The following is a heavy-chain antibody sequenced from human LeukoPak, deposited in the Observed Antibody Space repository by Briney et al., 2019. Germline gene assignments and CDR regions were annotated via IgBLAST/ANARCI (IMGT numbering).Heavy chain of an antibody. CDR2: IYPGDSDT. V-gene: IGHV5-51*01. J-gene: IGHJ4*02. CDR1: GYSFTSYW. D-gene: IGHD3-22*01. Sequence: GESLKISCKGSGYSFTSYWIGWVRQMPGKGLEWMGIIYPGDSDTSYSPSFQGQVTISADKSISTAYLQWSSLKASDTAMYYCARPLASGDSSGYEVYYWGQGTLVTVSS. CDR3: ARPLASGDSSGYEVYY.